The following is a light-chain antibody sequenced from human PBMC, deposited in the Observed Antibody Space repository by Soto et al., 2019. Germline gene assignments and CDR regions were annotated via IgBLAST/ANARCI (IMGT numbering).Light chain of an antibody. CDR3: QQASSFPLT. CDR2: GAT. V-gene: IGKV1-12*01. J-gene: IGKJ4*01. CDR1: QVISSW. Sequence: IQMTQSPSSVSAAVGDRVTITCRARQVISSWLAWYQQRPGTAPKLLIYGATTLRSGVPARFSGSESGTLFTLTITSLQPEDSATYYCQQASSFPLTFGGGTKVEIQ.